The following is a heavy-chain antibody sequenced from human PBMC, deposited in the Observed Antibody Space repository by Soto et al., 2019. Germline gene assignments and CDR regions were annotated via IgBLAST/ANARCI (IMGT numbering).Heavy chain of an antibody. CDR3: ARALKEYYGSGSPCWFDP. V-gene: IGHV4-4*02. D-gene: IGHD3-10*01. Sequence: TSETLSLTCAVSGGSISSSNWWSWVRQPPGKGLEWIGEIYHSGSTNYNPSLKSRVTISVDKSKNQFSLKLSSVTAADTAVYYCARALKEYYGSGSPCWFDPWGQGTLVTVSS. CDR1: GGSISSSNW. J-gene: IGHJ5*02. CDR2: IYHSGST.